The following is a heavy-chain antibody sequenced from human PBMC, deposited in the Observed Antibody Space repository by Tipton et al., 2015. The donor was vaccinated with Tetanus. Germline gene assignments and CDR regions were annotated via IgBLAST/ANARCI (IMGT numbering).Heavy chain of an antibody. CDR2: ITSSGHT. J-gene: IGHJ6*02. CDR1: GFSVSDYN. V-gene: IGHV3-69-1*01. Sequence: GSLRLSCAASGFSVSDYNMNWVRQAPGKGLEWVSTITSSGHTFYADSVRGRSSISRDNAKNSLVLQMDSLRAEDTAVYYCAKAPGAARRYYYGMDVWGQGTTVTVSS. CDR3: AKAPGAARRYYYGMDV. D-gene: IGHD6-6*01.